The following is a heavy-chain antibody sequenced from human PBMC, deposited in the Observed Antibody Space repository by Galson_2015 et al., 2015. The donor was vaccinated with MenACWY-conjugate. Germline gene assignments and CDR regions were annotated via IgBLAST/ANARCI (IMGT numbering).Heavy chain of an antibody. D-gene: IGHD1-20*01. CDR1: GFSLSTSGMC. CDR3: ARIRYIPGTRHAEYFQH. Sequence: PALVKPTQTLTLTCTFSGFSLSTSGMCVSWIRQSPGKALEWLARIDWDDDKYYSTSLKTRITISKDTSKNQVDITMTNMDPVDTATYYCARIRYIPGTRHAEYFQHWGQGTLVTVSS. CDR2: IDWDDDK. J-gene: IGHJ1*01. V-gene: IGHV2-70*11.